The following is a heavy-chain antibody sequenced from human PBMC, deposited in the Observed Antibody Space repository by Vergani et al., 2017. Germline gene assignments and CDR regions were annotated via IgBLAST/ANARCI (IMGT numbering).Heavy chain of an antibody. CDR2: INPSGGST. CDR3: ARDVGGTVATWYFDY. V-gene: IGHV1-46*01. D-gene: IGHD4-23*01. J-gene: IGHJ4*02. CDR1: GYTFTSYY. Sequence: QVQLVQSGAEVKKPGASVKVSCKASGYTFTSYYMHWVRQAPGQGLEWMGIINPSGGSTSYAQKFQGRVTMTRDTSTSTVYMELSSLRSDDTAVYYCARDVGGTVATWYFDYWGQGTLVTVSS.